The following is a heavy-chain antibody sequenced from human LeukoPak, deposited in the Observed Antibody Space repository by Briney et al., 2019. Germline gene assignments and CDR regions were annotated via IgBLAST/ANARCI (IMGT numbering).Heavy chain of an antibody. Sequence: GGSLRLSCAASGFTFSSYWMSWVRHAPGKGREWVANIKQDGSDKYYVDSVKGRFTISRDNAKNSLYLQMNSLRAEDTAVYYCARDRNGYDYWGQGTLVTVSS. V-gene: IGHV3-7*01. CDR1: GFTFSSYW. CDR3: ARDRNGYDY. D-gene: IGHD5-24*01. CDR2: IKQDGSDK. J-gene: IGHJ4*02.